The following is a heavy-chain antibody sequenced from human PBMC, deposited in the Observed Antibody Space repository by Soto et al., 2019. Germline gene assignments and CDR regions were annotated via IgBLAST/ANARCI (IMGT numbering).Heavy chain of an antibody. Sequence: PGESLKISCKGSGYSFTSYWIGWVRQMPGKGLEWMGIIYPGDSDTRYSPSFQGQVTISADKSISTAYLQWSSLKASDTAMYYCARVHGGNPVPRYYYYGMDVWGQGTTVTVSS. V-gene: IGHV5-51*01. CDR2: IYPGDSDT. D-gene: IGHD2-15*01. CDR1: GYSFTSYW. J-gene: IGHJ6*02. CDR3: ARVHGGNPVPRYYYYGMDV.